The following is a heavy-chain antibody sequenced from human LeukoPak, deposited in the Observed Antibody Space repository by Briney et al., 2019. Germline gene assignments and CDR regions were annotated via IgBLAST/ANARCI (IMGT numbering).Heavy chain of an antibody. CDR3: ARHRGYSGYDPYFDY. CDR2: IYTSGST. J-gene: IGHJ4*02. V-gene: IGHV4-4*09. Sequence: SETLSLTCTVPGDSISSYYWSWIRQPAGKGLEWIGYIYTSGSTNYNPSLKSRVTISVDTSKNQFSLKLSSVTAADTAVYYCARHRGYSGYDPYFDYWGQGTLVTVSS. CDR1: GDSISSYY. D-gene: IGHD5-12*01.